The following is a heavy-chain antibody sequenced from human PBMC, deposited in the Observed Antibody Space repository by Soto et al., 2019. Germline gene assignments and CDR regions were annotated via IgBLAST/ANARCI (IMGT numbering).Heavy chain of an antibody. J-gene: IGHJ4*02. Sequence: QVQLQESGPGLVKPSETLSLTCTVSGDSISSFYWSWIRQPPGKGLEWIGYIYYSGSTNYSPSLKSRVNISVDRSKNQFYLNMSSVTAADTAVYYCARGISGPSMTTFYAYWGQGTLVTVSS. CDR2: IYYSGST. CDR3: ARGISGPSMTTFYAY. D-gene: IGHD1-20*01. V-gene: IGHV4-59*01. CDR1: GDSISSFY.